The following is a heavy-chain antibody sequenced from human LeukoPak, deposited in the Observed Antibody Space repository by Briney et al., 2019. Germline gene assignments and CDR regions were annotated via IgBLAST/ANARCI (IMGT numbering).Heavy chain of an antibody. D-gene: IGHD3-16*01. CDR1: GFTVSSES. V-gene: IGHV3-21*01. CDR3: PRDGQGGFDI. J-gene: IGHJ3*02. CDR2: ISSGRSYI. Sequence: GGSLRRSCAASGFTVSSESMDWLRQAPGKGLEGVSSISSGRSYIYYADPVKGRFTISRDNAKNSLYLQMNSLRAQDTAVYYCPRDGQGGFDIWGQGPMVTVSS.